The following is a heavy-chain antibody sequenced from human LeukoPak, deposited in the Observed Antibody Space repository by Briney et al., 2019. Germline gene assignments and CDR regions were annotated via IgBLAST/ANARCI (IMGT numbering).Heavy chain of an antibody. D-gene: IGHD3-16*01. V-gene: IGHV1-2*02. J-gene: IGHJ4*02. CDR2: TDPNSGGT. Sequence: ASVKVSCKASGYSFTDYYIQWVRQAPGQGLEWMGWTDPNSGGTNYAQKFQGRVTMTKNTPISTAYMELSRLRSDDTAVYYCATQRGSYLWGTDFDYWGQGTLVTVSS. CDR1: GYSFTDYY. CDR3: ATQRGSYLWGTDFDY.